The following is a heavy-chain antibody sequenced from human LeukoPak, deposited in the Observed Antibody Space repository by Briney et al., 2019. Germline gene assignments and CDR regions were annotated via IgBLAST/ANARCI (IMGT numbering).Heavy chain of an antibody. V-gene: IGHV3-23*01. D-gene: IGHD3-10*01. CDR3: QGAYYYGSGSYYRVSFDY. Sequence: GGSLRLSCAASGFTFSSYAISWVRQAPGKGLEWVSAISGSGGSTYYADSVKGRFTISRDNSKNTLYLQMNSLRAEDTAVYYCQGAYYYGSGSYYRVSFDYWGQGTLVTVSS. J-gene: IGHJ4*02. CDR1: GFTFSSYA. CDR2: ISGSGGST.